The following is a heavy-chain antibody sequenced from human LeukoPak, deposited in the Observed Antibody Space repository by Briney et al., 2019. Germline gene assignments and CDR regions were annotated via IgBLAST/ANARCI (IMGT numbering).Heavy chain of an antibody. CDR2: IKQDGSEK. V-gene: IGHV3-7*01. J-gene: IGHJ4*02. CDR1: GFTFSSHA. D-gene: IGHD2-15*01. CDR3: ARAVVVAACFDY. Sequence: GGSLRLSCAASGFTFSSHAMNWVRQAPGKGLEWVANIKQDGSEKYYVDSVKGRFTISRDNAKNSLYLQMNSLRAEDTAVYYCARAVVVAACFDYWGQGTLVTVSS.